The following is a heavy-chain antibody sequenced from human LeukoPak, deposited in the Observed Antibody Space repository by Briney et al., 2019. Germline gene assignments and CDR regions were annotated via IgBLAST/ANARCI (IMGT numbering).Heavy chain of an antibody. D-gene: IGHD2-2*01. CDR2: IYYSGST. CDR1: GGSISSGDYY. CDR3: ARDNYYCSSTSCHMDV. V-gene: IGHV4-30-4*08. J-gene: IGHJ6*03. Sequence: SQTLSLTCTVSGGSISSGDYYWSWIHQPPGKGLEWIGYIYYSGSTYYNPSLKSRVTISVDTSKNQFSLKLSSVTAADTAVYYRARDNYYCSSTSCHMDVWGKGTTVTVSS.